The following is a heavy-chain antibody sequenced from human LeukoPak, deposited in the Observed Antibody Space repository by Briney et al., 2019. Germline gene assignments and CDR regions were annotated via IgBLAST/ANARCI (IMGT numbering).Heavy chain of an antibody. D-gene: IGHD1-14*01. V-gene: IGHV3-23*01. CDR1: GFTFSSYA. CDR2: ISGSGGST. CDR3: ARENHYYMDV. J-gene: IGHJ6*03. Sequence: GGSLRLSCAASGFTFSSYAMSWVRQAPGKGLEWVSAISGSGGSTYYADSVKGRFTISRDNSENTVYLQMNSLRVEDTAVYYCARENHYYMDVWGKGTTVTVSS.